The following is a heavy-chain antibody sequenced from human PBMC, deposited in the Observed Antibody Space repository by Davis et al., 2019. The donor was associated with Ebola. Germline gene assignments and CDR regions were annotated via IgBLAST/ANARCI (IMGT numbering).Heavy chain of an antibody. J-gene: IGHJ4*02. Sequence: MPSETLSLTCTVSGGSISSYYWSWIRQPPGKGLEWIGYIYYSGSTNYNPSLKSRVTISVDTSKNQFSLKLSSVTAADTAVYYCAGLEAAAGLDYWGQGTLVTVSS. CDR3: AGLEAAAGLDY. V-gene: IGHV4-59*08. D-gene: IGHD6-13*01. CDR1: GGSISSYY. CDR2: IYYSGST.